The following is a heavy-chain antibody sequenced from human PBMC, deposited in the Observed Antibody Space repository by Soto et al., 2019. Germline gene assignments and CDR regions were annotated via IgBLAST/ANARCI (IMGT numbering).Heavy chain of an antibody. CDR3: AREVNYDSSGYPDY. CDR1: GGSISSSSYY. CDR2: IYYSGST. J-gene: IGHJ4*02. V-gene: IGHV4-39*01. D-gene: IGHD3-22*01. Sequence: PSETLSLTCTVSGGSISSSSYYWGWIRQPPGKGLEWIGSIYYSGSTYYNPSLKSRVTISVDTSKNQFSLKLSSVTTADTAVYYCAREVNYDSSGYPDYWGQGTLVTVSS.